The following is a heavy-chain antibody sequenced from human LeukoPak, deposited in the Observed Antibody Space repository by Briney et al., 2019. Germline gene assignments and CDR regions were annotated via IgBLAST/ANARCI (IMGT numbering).Heavy chain of an antibody. D-gene: IGHD2-2*01. CDR3: ARDRTYCSSTSCYESLGFDP. J-gene: IGHJ5*02. CDR1: GYTFTGYH. CDR2: INPNSGDT. Sequence: GASVKVSCKASGYTFTGYHMHWVRQAPGQGLEWMGRINPNSGDTNYAQKFQGRVTMTRDTSISTAYMELSRLRSDDTAVYYCARDRTYCSSTSCYESLGFDPWGQGTLVTVSS. V-gene: IGHV1-2*06.